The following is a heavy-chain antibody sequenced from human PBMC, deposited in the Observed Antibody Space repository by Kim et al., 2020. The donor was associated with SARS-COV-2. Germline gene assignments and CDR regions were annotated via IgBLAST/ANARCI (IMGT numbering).Heavy chain of an antibody. D-gene: IGHD6-19*01. J-gene: IGHJ6*02. CDR2: IIPIFGTA. CDR3: AGHTYTSSGWYPRGKDYYYYGMDV. CDR1: GGTFSSYA. Sequence: SVKVSRKASGGTFSSYAISWVRQAPGQGLEWMGGIIPIFGTANYAQKFQGRVTITADESTSTAYMELSSLRSEDTAVYYCAGHTYTSSGWYPRGKDYYYYGMDVWGQGTTVTVSS. V-gene: IGHV1-69*13.